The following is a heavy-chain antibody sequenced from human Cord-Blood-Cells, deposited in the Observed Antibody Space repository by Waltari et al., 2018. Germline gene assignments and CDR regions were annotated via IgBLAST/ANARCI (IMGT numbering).Heavy chain of an antibody. CDR1: TFSSYA. CDR3: AREVRYSSSWYAFDI. D-gene: IGHD6-13*01. V-gene: IGHV1-69*04. Sequence: TFSSYAISWVRQAPGQGLEWMGRIIPILGIANYAQKFQGRVTMTADKSTSTAYMELSSLRSEDTAVYYCAREVRYSSSWYAFDIWGQGTMVTVSS. CDR2: IIPILGIA. J-gene: IGHJ3*02.